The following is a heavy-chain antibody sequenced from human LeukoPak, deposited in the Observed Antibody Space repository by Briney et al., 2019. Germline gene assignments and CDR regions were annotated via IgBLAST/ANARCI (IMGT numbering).Heavy chain of an antibody. J-gene: IGHJ4*02. V-gene: IGHV4-4*02. CDR1: GVSISSSNW. Sequence: SETLSLTCAVSGVSISSSNWWSWVRPSPGKKLEWIGDIYHSGSTTYNPSFKSRVTIAVDKSKSQFSLRLRSVTAADTAVYYCARVPFFSNGYGFDYWGQGLLVTVSS. CDR2: IYHSGST. CDR3: ARVPFFSNGYGFDY. D-gene: IGHD5-18*01.